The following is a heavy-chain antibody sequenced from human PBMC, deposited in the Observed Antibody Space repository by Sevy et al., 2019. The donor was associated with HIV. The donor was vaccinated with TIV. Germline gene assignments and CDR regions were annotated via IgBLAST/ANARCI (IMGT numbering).Heavy chain of an antibody. CDR1: GFSFSRYV. V-gene: IGHV3-30*03. D-gene: IGHD3-16*01. CDR2: ISYDKVNT. CDR3: ARDGGGDYFDY. Sequence: GESLKISCAASGFSFSRYVMHWIRQAPGKGLESVAVISYDKVNTYHSDSVKGRFTISRDNSKNTLYLQMNSLRPEDTAVYYCARDGGGDYFDYWGQGTLVTVSS. J-gene: IGHJ4*02.